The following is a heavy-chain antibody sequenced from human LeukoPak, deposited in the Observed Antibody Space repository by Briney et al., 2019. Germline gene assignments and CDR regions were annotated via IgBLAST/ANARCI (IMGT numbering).Heavy chain of an antibody. J-gene: IGHJ4*02. CDR1: GFTVSSNY. CDR2: IYSGGST. CDR3: ARARYSSSWVDY. V-gene: IGHV3-66*01. D-gene: IGHD6-13*01. Sequence: GGSLRLPCAASGFTVSSNYMNWVRQAPGKGLEWVSLIYSGGSTYYADSVRGRFTISRDNSKNTLYLQMNSLRAEDTAMYYCARARYSSSWVDYWGQGTLVTVSS.